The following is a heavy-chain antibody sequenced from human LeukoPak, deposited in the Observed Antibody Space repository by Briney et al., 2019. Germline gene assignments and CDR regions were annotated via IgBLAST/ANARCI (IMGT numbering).Heavy chain of an antibody. CDR1: GYTFTSYG. CDR2: ISAYNGNA. Sequence: ASVKVSCKASGYTFTSYGISWVRQAPGQGLEWMGWISAYNGNANYAQRLQGRVTMTTDTSTSTAYMELRSLRSDDTAVYYCARDLFSGSYDYWGQGTLVTVSS. V-gene: IGHV1-18*01. CDR3: ARDLFSGSYDY. D-gene: IGHD1-26*01. J-gene: IGHJ4*02.